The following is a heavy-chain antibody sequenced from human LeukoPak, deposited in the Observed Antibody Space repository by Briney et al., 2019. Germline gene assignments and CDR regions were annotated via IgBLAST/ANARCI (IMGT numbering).Heavy chain of an antibody. V-gene: IGHV4-59*11. CDR3: SRESGPYSPFGH. J-gene: IGHJ4*02. CDR2: ISLSGYT. D-gene: IGHD1-26*01. Sequence: SETLSLTCTVSGGSISDHCWSWIRQPPGKGLEWIGEISLSGYTGFNPSLRGRVTMSLDESKNHLSLTLTSVTAADTAIYYCSRESGPYSPFGHWGQGILVTVTT. CDR1: GGSISDHC.